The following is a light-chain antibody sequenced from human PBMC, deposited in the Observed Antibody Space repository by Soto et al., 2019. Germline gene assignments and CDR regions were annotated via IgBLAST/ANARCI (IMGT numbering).Light chain of an antibody. V-gene: IGKV1-39*01. J-gene: IGKJ4*01. CDR2: AAS. Sequence: DIQMTQSPSSLSASVGDRVTITCLASQTISNYLNWYQQQPGKAPKLLIYAASSLQSGVPSRFSGSGSGTDFTLTISSLQPEDFATYYCQQCYSRPLTFGGGTKVDIK. CDR1: QTISNY. CDR3: QQCYSRPLT.